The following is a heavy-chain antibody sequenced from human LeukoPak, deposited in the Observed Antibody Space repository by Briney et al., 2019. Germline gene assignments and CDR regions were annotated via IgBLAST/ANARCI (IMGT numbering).Heavy chain of an antibody. D-gene: IGHD3-3*01. CDR2: IIPIFGTA. Sequence: GASVKVSCKASGGTFSSYAISWVRQAPGQGLEWMGGIIPIFGTANYAQKFQGRVTITADESTSTAYMELSSLRSEDTAVYYCARDGDYDFWSGHYAFDIWGQGTMVTVSS. V-gene: IGHV1-69*13. CDR3: ARDGDYDFWSGHYAFDI. J-gene: IGHJ3*02. CDR1: GGTFSSYA.